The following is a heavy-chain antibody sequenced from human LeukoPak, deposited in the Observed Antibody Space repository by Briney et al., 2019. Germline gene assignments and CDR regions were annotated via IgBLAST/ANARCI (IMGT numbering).Heavy chain of an antibody. CDR3: AGHLPSLGY. Sequence: SETLSLTCTVSGGSISSYYWSWIRQPPGKGPEWIGYIYYSGSTNYNPSLKSRVTISVDTSKNQFSLKLSSVTAADTAVYYCAGHLPSLGYWGQGTLVTVSS. J-gene: IGHJ4*02. V-gene: IGHV4-59*01. D-gene: IGHD3-16*01. CDR2: IYYSGST. CDR1: GGSISSYY.